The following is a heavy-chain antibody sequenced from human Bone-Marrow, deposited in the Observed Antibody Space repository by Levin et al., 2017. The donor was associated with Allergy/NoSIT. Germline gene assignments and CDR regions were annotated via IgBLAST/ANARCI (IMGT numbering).Heavy chain of an antibody. CDR2: INPKSGGT. V-gene: IGHV1-2*02. CDR1: GYTFSDYY. J-gene: IGHJ4*02. D-gene: IGHD3/OR15-3a*01. CDR3: ATDRRPQFDIWPGL. Sequence: GESLKISCKASGYTFSDYYMYWVRQAPGQGLEWMGWINPKSGGTNYAQKFKGRVTMTRDTSVTTTYMELSSLRSDDTAVYYCATDRRPQFDIWPGLWGQGTLVIVSS.